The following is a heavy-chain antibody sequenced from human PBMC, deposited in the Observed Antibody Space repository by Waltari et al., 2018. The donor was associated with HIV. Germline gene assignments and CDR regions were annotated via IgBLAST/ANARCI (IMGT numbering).Heavy chain of an antibody. J-gene: IGHJ6*02. CDR1: GGTVSRSD. V-gene: IGHV1-69*01. CDR3: ARVPDRSGYQRYAMDV. CDR2: IIPLFGAA. D-gene: IGHD3-22*01. Sequence: QVQLVQSGAEVKKPGSSVQVSCTASGGTVSRSDIRWVRPAPGQGLEWMGAIIPLFGAANYAQKFQGRLTSTAEESTSTAYMELSSLRSEDTAVYYWARVPDRSGYQRYAMDVWGQGTTVTVS.